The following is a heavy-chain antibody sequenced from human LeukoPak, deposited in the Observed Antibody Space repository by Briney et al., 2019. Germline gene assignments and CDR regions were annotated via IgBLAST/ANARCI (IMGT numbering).Heavy chain of an antibody. CDR2: INPNSGGT. Sequence: ASVKVSCKASGYTITNNYMHWVRQAPGQGLEWMGWINPNSGGTNFVQKFQGRVTMTRDTSINTAYMELSRLRSDDTAVYYCAPNLDHWGQGTLVTVSS. CDR3: APNLDH. J-gene: IGHJ4*02. V-gene: IGHV1-2*02. CDR1: GYTITNNY.